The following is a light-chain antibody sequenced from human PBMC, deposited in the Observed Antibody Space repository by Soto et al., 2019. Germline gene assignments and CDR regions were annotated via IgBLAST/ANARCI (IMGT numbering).Light chain of an antibody. J-gene: IGKJ2*01. CDR1: QSVSSNY. CDR3: QQYGDSPYT. CDR2: GAS. V-gene: IGKV3-20*01. Sequence: EIVLTQSPGTLSLSPGERATLSCRASQSVSSNYLAWYQKKPGQAPRLLVYGASSRATGIPDRFSGSGSATDFTLTISRLEPEDFAVYYCQQYGDSPYTFGQGTKVEIK.